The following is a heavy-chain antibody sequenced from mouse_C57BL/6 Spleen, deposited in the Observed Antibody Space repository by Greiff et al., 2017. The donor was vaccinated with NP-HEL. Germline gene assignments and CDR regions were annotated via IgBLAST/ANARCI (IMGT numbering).Heavy chain of an antibody. Sequence: QVQLQQPGAELVKPGASVKLSCKASGYTFTSYWMQWVKQRPGQGLEWIGEIDPSDSYTNYNQKFKGKATLTVDTSSSTAYMQRSSLTSEDSAVYYCARRSYAHYYAMDYWGQGTSVTVSS. CDR3: ARRSYAHYYAMDY. J-gene: IGHJ4*01. CDR2: IDPSDSYT. CDR1: GYTFTSYW. D-gene: IGHD1-1*01. V-gene: IGHV1-50*01.